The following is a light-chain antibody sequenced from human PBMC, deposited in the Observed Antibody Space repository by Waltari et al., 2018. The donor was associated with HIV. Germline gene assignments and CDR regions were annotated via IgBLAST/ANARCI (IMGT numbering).Light chain of an antibody. CDR3: AAWDDSLNGYV. V-gene: IGLV1-36*01. J-gene: IGLJ1*01. CDR2: YDD. CDR1: SSNIGNNA. Sequence: QSVLTQPPSVSEAPRQRVTISCSGSSSNIGNNAVNWYQQVPGKAPKLLIYYDDLLASGVSDGFSGSKSGTAASLAIRGLQSEDEADYYCAAWDDSLNGYVFGSGTKVTVL.